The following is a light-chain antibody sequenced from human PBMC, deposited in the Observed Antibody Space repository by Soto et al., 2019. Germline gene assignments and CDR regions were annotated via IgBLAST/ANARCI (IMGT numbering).Light chain of an antibody. CDR1: SSDAGTFNL. CDR3: CSYAGTRTSWV. V-gene: IGLV2-23*01. CDR2: EGT. J-gene: IGLJ1*01. Sequence: QSVLTQPASVSGFLGQSITMSCTGSSSDAGTFNLVSWFQQHPGKAPKLLIFEGTKRPSGVSDRFSGSKSGNTASLTISGLQAEDEADYHCCSYAGTRTSWVFGTGTKVTVL.